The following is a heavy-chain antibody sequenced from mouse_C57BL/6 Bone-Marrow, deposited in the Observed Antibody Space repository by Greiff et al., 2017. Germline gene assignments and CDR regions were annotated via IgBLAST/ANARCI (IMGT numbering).Heavy chain of an antibody. CDR2: IDPSDSET. J-gene: IGHJ3*01. CDR3: ARSYRAWFAY. CDR1: GYTFTSYW. V-gene: IGHV1-52*01. D-gene: IGHD2-14*01. Sequence: QVQLQQPGAELVRPGSSVKLSCKASGYTFTSYWMHWVKQRPIQGLEWIGNIDPSDSETHYNQKFKDKATLTVDKFSSTAYMQLSSLTSEDSAVYYCARSYRAWFAYWGQGTLVTVSA.